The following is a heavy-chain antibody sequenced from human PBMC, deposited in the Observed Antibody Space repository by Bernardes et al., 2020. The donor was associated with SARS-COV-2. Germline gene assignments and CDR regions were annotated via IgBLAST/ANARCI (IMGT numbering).Heavy chain of an antibody. D-gene: IGHD2-2*01. V-gene: IGHV1-2*02. J-gene: IGHJ3*02. CDR1: GYTFTGYY. CDR2: INPNSGGT. CDR3: ASIIKYCSSTSCYQDGLNI. Sequence: ASVKVSCKASGYTFTGYYMHWVRQAPGQGLEWMGWINPNSGGTNYAQKFQGRVTMTRDTSISTAYMELSRLRSDDTAVYYCASIIKYCSSTSCYQDGLNIWGQGTMVTVSS.